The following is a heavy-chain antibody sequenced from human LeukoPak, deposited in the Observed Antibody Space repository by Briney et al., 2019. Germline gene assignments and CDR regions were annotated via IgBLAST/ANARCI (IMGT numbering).Heavy chain of an antibody. D-gene: IGHD1-14*01. CDR3: ASQNQD. CDR1: GFTFSSYA. J-gene: IGHJ4*02. Sequence: GSLRLSCAASGFTFSSYAMHWVRQAPGKGLEWVAVISYDGSNKYYADSVKGRFTISRDNSKNTLYLQMNSLRAEDTAVYYCASQNQDWGQGTLVTVSS. V-gene: IGHV3-30-3*01. CDR2: ISYDGSNK.